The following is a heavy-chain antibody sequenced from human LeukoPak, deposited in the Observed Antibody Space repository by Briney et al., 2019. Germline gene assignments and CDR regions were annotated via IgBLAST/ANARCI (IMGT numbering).Heavy chain of an antibody. D-gene: IGHD6-13*01. CDR2: IYYSGST. CDR1: EGTIRSYY. V-gene: IGHV4-59*01. J-gene: IGHJ3*02. CDR3: ARSRSWYAFDI. Sequence: SGTLSLTCTVSEGTIRSYYWSWIRQPPGKGLEWIGYIYYSGSTNYNPSLKSRVTISVDTSKNQFSLKLSSVTAADTAVYYCARSRSWYAFDIWGQGTMVSVSS.